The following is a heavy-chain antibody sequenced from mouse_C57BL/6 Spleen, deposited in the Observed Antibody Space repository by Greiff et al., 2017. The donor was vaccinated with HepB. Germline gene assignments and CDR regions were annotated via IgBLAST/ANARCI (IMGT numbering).Heavy chain of an antibody. CDR1: GFTFSDYY. V-gene: IGHV5-12*01. D-gene: IGHD1-1*01. CDR2: ISNGAGST. CDR3: ARQITTLVAWYFDV. Sequence: EVKLMEPGGGLVQPGGSLKLSCAASGFTFSDYYMYWVSQTPEKRLEWVAYISNGAGSTYYPDTVKGRCTISRDNAKNTMYLQMSRLKSEDTAMYYCARQITTLVAWYFDVWGTGTTVTVSS. J-gene: IGHJ1*03.